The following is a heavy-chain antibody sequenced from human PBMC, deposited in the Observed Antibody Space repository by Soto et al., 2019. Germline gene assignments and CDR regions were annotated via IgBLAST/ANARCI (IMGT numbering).Heavy chain of an antibody. J-gene: IGHJ4*02. CDR2: IYYSGST. CDR1: GGSISSSSYY. Sequence: PSETLSLTCTVSGGSISSSSYYWGWIRQPPGKGLEWIGSIYYSGSTYYNPSLKSRVTISVDTSKNQFSLKLSSVTAADTAVYYCARHGSDYGGNSCFDYWGQGTLVTVSS. V-gene: IGHV4-39*01. D-gene: IGHD4-17*01. CDR3: ARHGSDYGGNSCFDY.